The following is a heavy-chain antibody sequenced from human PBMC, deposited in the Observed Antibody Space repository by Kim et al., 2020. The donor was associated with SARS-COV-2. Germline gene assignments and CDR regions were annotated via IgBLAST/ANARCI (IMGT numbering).Heavy chain of an antibody. Sequence: YINQSLKSRVTISVDTSKNQFSLKLSSVPAADTAVYYCAVEMATIGAFDIWGQGTMVTVSS. D-gene: IGHD5-12*01. J-gene: IGHJ3*02. V-gene: IGHV4-30-2*04. CDR3: AVEMATIGAFDI.